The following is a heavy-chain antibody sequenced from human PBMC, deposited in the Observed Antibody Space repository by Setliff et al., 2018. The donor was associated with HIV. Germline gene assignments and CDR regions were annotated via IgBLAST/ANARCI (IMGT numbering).Heavy chain of an antibody. CDR3: ARSLVPSGYYYGRHAFDI. CDR1: GASIRGHY. CDR2: IYYSGNT. Sequence: PSETLSLTCSVSGASIRGHYWSWIRQSPGKGLEWIGNIYYSGNTNYNPSYKSRVTISVDTSKNQFSLRVNSVTAADTAVYYCARSLVPSGYYYGRHAFDIWGQGTKVTVSS. D-gene: IGHD3-22*01. J-gene: IGHJ3*02. V-gene: IGHV4-59*08.